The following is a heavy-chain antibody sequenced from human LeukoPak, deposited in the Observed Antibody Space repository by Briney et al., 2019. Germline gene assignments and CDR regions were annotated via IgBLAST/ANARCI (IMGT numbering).Heavy chain of an antibody. CDR1: GRTFSSYA. CDR3: ARAPEDFWSGYYTEYYGMDV. Sequence: GASVKVSCKASGRTFSSYAISLVRQAPGQGLEWMGRIIPILGIANYAQEFQGRVTITADKSTSTAYMELSSLRSEDTAVYYCARAPEDFWSGYYTEYYGMDVWGQGTTVTVSS. J-gene: IGHJ6*02. CDR2: IIPILGIA. D-gene: IGHD3-3*01. V-gene: IGHV1-69*04.